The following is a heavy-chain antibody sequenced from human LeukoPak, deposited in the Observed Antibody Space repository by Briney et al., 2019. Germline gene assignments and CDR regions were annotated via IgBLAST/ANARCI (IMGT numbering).Heavy chain of an antibody. CDR1: GFTVRSNY. V-gene: IGHV3-53*01. CDR2: IYSVGST. CDR3: ATAMVIGAFDI. J-gene: IGHJ3*02. D-gene: IGHD5-18*01. Sequence: PGGSLRLSCAASGFTVRSNYMSWVRQAPGKGLEWVSVIYSVGSTYYADSVKGRFTISRDNSNNTLYLQMNSLRAEDTAVYYCATAMVIGAFDIWGQGTMVTVSS.